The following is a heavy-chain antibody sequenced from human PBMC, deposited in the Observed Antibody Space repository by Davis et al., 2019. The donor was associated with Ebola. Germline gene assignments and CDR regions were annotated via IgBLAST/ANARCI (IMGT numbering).Heavy chain of an antibody. CDR3: AKVGLSSWYDTRAYPFGGAFDY. CDR2: LYSGGST. Sequence: GESLKISCAGSGFTVNGNFMNWVRQAPGKGLEWVSVLYSGGSTFYADSVKGRFTIFSDNSKNTLYLQMNSLRAEDTATYYCAKVGLSSWYDTRAYPFGGAFDYWGQGTLVTVSS. CDR1: GFTVNGNF. D-gene: IGHD3-10*01. V-gene: IGHV3-66*01. J-gene: IGHJ4*02.